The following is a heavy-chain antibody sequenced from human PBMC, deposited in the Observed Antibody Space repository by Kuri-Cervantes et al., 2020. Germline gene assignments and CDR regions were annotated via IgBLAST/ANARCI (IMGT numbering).Heavy chain of an antibody. Sequence: GESLKISCAASGFTFSSYAMSWVRQAPGKGLEWVSAISGSGGSTYYADSVKGRFTISRDNSKNTLYLQMDSLRAEDMAVYYCARENGYNPSSYYYGMDVWGQGTTVTVSS. CDR2: ISGSGGST. CDR1: GFTFSSYA. D-gene: IGHD5-24*01. V-gene: IGHV3-23*01. CDR3: ARENGYNPSSYYYGMDV. J-gene: IGHJ6*02.